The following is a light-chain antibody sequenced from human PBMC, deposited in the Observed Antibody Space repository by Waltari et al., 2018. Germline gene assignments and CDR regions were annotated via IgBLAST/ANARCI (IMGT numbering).Light chain of an antibody. CDR3: QQYHSSLYT. V-gene: IGKV3D-20*01. CDR2: DGS. CDR1: QSVWNTY. Sequence: IVLTQSPAILSLSPGETATLSCEASQSVWNTYLAWYQHKPGQAPRLLIYDGSARATGTPDRFSGRGAATQFTLTISRLEPEDFALYYCQQYHSSLYTFGQGTRLEMK. J-gene: IGKJ2*01.